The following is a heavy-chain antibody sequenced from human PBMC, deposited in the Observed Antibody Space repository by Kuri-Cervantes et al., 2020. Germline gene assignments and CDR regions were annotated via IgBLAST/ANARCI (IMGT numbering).Heavy chain of an antibody. D-gene: IGHD1-7*01. V-gene: IGHV2-70*01. CDR3: ARVRSNWNYVFDY. Sequence: KSRLTISKDTSKNQVVLTMSNMDPVDTATYYCARVRSNWNYVFDYWGQGTLVTVSS. J-gene: IGHJ4*02.